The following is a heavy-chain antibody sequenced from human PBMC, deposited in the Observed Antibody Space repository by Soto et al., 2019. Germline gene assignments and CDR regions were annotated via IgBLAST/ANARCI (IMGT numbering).Heavy chain of an antibody. V-gene: IGHV3-74*01. CDR1: GFTFSSYW. D-gene: IGHD3-3*01. CDR2: INSDGSST. J-gene: IGHJ6*02. CDR3: ARVDFWSGYGADYYYGMDV. Sequence: LRLSCAASGFTFSSYWMHWVRQAPGKGLVWVSRINSDGSSTSYADSVKGRFTISRDNAKNTLYLQMNSLRAEDTAVYYCARVDFWSGYGADYYYGMDVWGQGTTVTVSS.